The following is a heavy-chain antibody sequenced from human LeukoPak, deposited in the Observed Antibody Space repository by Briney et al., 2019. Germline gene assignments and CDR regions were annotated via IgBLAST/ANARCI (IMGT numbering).Heavy chain of an antibody. CDR2: ISWNSGSI. CDR3: AKSGLYDSSGYLDY. J-gene: IGHJ4*02. Sequence: TGGSLRLSCAASGFTFDDYAMPWVRQAPGKGLEWVSGISWNSGSIGYADSVKGRFTISRDNAKNSLYLQMNSLRAEDTALYYCAKSGLYDSSGYLDYWGQGALVTVSS. V-gene: IGHV3-9*01. CDR1: GFTFDDYA. D-gene: IGHD3-22*01.